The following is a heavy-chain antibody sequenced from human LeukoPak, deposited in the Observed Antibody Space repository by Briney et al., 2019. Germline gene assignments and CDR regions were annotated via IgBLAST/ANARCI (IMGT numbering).Heavy chain of an antibody. Sequence: GGTLRLSCAASGFTFSSYGMSWVRQAPGKGLEWVGRIKSKTDGGTTDYAAPVKGRFTISRDDSKNTLYLQMNSLKTEDTAVYYCTTVYYYDPSRYFQHWGQGTLVTVSS. CDR2: IKSKTDGGTT. CDR1: GFTFSSYG. V-gene: IGHV3-15*01. CDR3: TTVYYYDPSRYFQH. J-gene: IGHJ1*01. D-gene: IGHD3-22*01.